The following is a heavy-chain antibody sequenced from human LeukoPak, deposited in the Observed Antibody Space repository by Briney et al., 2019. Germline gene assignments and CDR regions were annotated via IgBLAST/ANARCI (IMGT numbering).Heavy chain of an antibody. D-gene: IGHD6-13*01. CDR1: GGSISSYY. J-gene: IGHJ4*02. V-gene: IGHV4-4*07. Sequence: SETLSLTCSVSGGSISSYYWSWVRQPAGKGLEWIGRTYSSGSTNYNPSLNSRVTMSVDTSNNQFSLRLTSVTAADTAVYYCARGTTAAAGIFDCWGQGTLVTVSS. CDR2: TYSSGST. CDR3: ARGTTAAAGIFDC.